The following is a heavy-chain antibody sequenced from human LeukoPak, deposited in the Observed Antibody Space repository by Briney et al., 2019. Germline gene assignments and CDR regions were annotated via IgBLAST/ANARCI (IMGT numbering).Heavy chain of an antibody. CDR1: GYTFTSYY. Sequence: ASVKVSCKASGYTFTSYYMHWVRQATGQGLEWMGWMNPNSGNTGYAQKFQGRVTMTRNTSISTAYMELRSLRSDDTAVYYCARYTSTHFDYWGQGTLVTVSS. CDR3: ARYTSTHFDY. CDR2: MNPNSGNT. J-gene: IGHJ4*02. V-gene: IGHV1-8*02. D-gene: IGHD5/OR15-5a*01.